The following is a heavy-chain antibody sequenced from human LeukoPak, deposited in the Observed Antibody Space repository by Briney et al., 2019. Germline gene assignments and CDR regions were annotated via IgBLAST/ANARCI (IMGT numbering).Heavy chain of an antibody. J-gene: IGHJ6*03. CDR1: GGSFSGYY. CDR2: INHSGST. D-gene: IGHD4-17*01. CDR3: ARVNDGDRYYYYYYMDV. V-gene: IGHV4-34*01. Sequence: SETLSLTCAVYGGSFSGYYWSWIRQPPGKGLEWIGEINHSGSTNYNPSLKSRATISVDTSKNQFPLKLGSVTAADTAVYYCARVNDGDRYYYYYYMDVWGKGTTVTVSS.